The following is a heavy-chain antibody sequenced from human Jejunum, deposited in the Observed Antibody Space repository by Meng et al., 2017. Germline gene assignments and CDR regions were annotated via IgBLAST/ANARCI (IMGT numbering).Heavy chain of an antibody. CDR3: ARDSLNWASELGTFDI. J-gene: IGHJ3*02. Sequence: GESLKISCAASGFTFNSYGMSWVRQAPGKGLEWVANIKHDGSDKYYVDSVKGRFTISRDNAKNSLYLQMNSLRADDTAMYYCARDSLNWASELGTFDIWGRGTMVTVSS. CDR2: IKHDGSDK. CDR1: GFTFNSYG. D-gene: IGHD7-27*01. V-gene: IGHV3-7*01.